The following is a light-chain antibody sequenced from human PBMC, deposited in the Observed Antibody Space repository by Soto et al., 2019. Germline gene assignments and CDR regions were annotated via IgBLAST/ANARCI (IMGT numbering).Light chain of an antibody. CDR2: DVT. CDR3: CSYAGMNTLVL. CDR1: SSDVGAYNF. V-gene: IGLV2-11*01. Sequence: QSVLTQPRSVSGSPGQSVTISCTGSSSDVGAYNFVSWYQQHPDNAPKLIIYDVTKRPSGVPDRFSGSKSGNTASLTISGLQADDEAEYYCCSYAGMNTLVLFGGGTKLTVL. J-gene: IGLJ2*01.